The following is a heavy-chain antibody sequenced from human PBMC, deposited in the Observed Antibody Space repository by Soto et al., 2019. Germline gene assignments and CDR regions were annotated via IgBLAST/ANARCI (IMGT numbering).Heavy chain of an antibody. CDR3: ARGGYYGSGSHYGMDV. D-gene: IGHD3-10*01. Sequence: QVQLQQWGAGLLKPSETLSLTCAVYGGSFSGYYWSWIRQPPGKGLEWIGEINHSGCTNYNPSLKSRVTISVDTSKNQFSLKLSSVTAADTAVYYCARGGYYGSGSHYGMDVWGQGTTVTVSS. CDR2: INHSGCT. V-gene: IGHV4-34*01. CDR1: GGSFSGYY. J-gene: IGHJ6*02.